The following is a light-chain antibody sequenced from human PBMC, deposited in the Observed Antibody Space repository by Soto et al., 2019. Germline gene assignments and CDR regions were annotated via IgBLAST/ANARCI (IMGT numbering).Light chain of an antibody. V-gene: IGKV3-20*01. CDR3: QQYGSSPLT. J-gene: IGKJ2*01. Sequence: EIVLTQSPGTLSLSPGERATLSCRASQNVDSSYLAWYQQKPGQAPRLLIYAAGSRAAAIPDRFSGRGSGIDFTLTISSLEPEDFAVYYCQQYGSSPLTFGQGTELEIK. CDR2: AAG. CDR1: QNVDSSY.